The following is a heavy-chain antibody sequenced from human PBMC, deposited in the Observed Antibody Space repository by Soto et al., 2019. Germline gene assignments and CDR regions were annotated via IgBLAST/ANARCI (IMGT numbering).Heavy chain of an antibody. Sequence: ASVKVSCKASGYTFTGYYMHWVRQAPGQGLEWMGWINPNSGGTNYAQKFQGWVTMTRDTSISTAYMELSRLRSDDTAVYYCAREKVRGVNWWYYGMDVWGQGTTVTVSS. J-gene: IGHJ6*02. D-gene: IGHD3-10*01. CDR3: AREKVRGVNWWYYGMDV. CDR2: INPNSGGT. CDR1: GYTFTGYY. V-gene: IGHV1-2*04.